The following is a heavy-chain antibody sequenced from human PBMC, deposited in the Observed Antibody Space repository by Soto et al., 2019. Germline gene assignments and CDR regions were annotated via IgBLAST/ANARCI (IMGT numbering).Heavy chain of an antibody. J-gene: IGHJ4*02. CDR3: ARDLAAAAY. Sequence: QVQLVQSGAEVKKPGASVKVSCKASGYIFTNSYIHCVRQPPGQGLEWMAIINPLPTSGSTNYAQKFQGRVTVTRDTSTSTVYLELSSLRSDDTAVYYCARDLAAAAYWGQGTLVTVSS. CDR2: INPLPTSGST. CDR1: GYIFTNSY. D-gene: IGHD6-13*01. V-gene: IGHV1-46*01.